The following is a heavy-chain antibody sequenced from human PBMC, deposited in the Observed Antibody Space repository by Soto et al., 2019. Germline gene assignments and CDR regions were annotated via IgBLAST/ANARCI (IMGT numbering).Heavy chain of an antibody. CDR3: TRPESRDY. J-gene: IGHJ4*02. Sequence: GGSLRLSSAASGFTFSGSAMHWVRQASGKGLEWVGRIRSKANSYATAYAASVKGRFTISRDDSKNTAYLQMNSLKTEDTAVYYCTRPESRDYWGQGTLVTVSS. V-gene: IGHV3-73*01. CDR1: GFTFSGSA. CDR2: IRSKANSYAT.